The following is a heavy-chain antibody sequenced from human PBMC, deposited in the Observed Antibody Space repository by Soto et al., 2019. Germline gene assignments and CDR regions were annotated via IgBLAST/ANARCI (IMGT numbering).Heavy chain of an antibody. D-gene: IGHD6-13*01. CDR1: GFTFSSYG. CDR3: AKDSSSWFLYNWFDP. V-gene: IGHV3-30*18. Sequence: GGSLRLSCAASGFTFSSYGMHWVRQAPGKGLEWVAVISYDGSNKYYADSVKGRFTISRDNSKNTLYLQMNSLRAEDTAVYYCAKDSSSWFLYNWFDPWGQGTLVTVSS. J-gene: IGHJ5*02. CDR2: ISYDGSNK.